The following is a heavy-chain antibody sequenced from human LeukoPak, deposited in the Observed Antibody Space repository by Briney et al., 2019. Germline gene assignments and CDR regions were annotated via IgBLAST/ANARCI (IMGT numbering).Heavy chain of an antibody. CDR3: ARFARGWFDP. CDR1: GGSISSYY. V-gene: IGHV4-59*01. J-gene: IGHJ5*02. Sequence: PSETLSLTCTVSGGSISSYYWSWIRQPPGKGLEWIGYVYNSGSTNYNPSLKSRVTISVDTSKNQFPLKLSSVTAADTAVYYCARFARGWFDPWGQGTLVTVSS. CDR2: VYNSGST.